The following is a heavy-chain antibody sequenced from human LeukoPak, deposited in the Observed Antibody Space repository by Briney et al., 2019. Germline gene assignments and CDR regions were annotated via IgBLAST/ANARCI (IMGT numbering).Heavy chain of an antibody. CDR1: GRTVSSYA. D-gene: IGHD2-2*01. J-gene: IGHJ4*02. CDR3: ARSRGVVVLNY. Sequence: SEKVSCKASGRTVSSYAISGMRQATGQGLEWMGGIIPIFGTANYAQKFQGRVTITADESTSTAYMELSSLRSEDTAVYYCARSRGVVVLNYWGQGTLVTVSS. V-gene: IGHV1-69*13. CDR2: IIPIFGTA.